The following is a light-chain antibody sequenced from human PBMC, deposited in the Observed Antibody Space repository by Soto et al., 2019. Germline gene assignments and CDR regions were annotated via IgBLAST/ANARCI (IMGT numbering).Light chain of an antibody. CDR2: GAS. CDR3: QQSHTFPYS. V-gene: IGKV1-12*01. Sequence: DLQMTQSPSSVSASVGDRVAITCRASQGISSWLAWYQQKPGKAPKLLISGASNLQSGVPSRFGGSGSGTDFTLTITNLQPEDFATYYCQQSHTFPYSFGQGTKLEI. J-gene: IGKJ2*03. CDR1: QGISSW.